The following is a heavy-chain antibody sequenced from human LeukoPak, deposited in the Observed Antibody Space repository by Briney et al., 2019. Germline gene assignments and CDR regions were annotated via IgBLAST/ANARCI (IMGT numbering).Heavy chain of an antibody. D-gene: IGHD2-15*01. CDR1: GGSFSGYY. CDR2: INHSGST. Sequence: PSETLSLTCAVYGGSFSGYYWSWIRQPPGKGLEWIGEINHSGSTNYNPSLKSRVTISVDTSKNQFSLKLSSVTAADTAVYYCASVVVVAAIFDYWGQGALVTVSS. CDR3: ASVVVVAAIFDY. J-gene: IGHJ4*02. V-gene: IGHV4-34*01.